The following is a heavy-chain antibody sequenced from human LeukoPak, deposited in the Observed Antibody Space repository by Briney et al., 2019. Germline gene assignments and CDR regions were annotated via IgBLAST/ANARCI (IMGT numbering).Heavy chain of an antibody. Sequence: PGGSLRLSCAASGFTFSSYAMSWGRQAPGKGLESLLAISGTGGRTSSADSVNGRFPISRDNSKNPLYLQMNSLRAEDTAVYYCAKDLNSNTDYWGQGTLVTVSS. D-gene: IGHD4-11*01. J-gene: IGHJ4*02. V-gene: IGHV3-23*01. CDR1: GFTFSSYA. CDR3: AKDLNSNTDY. CDR2: ISGTGGRT.